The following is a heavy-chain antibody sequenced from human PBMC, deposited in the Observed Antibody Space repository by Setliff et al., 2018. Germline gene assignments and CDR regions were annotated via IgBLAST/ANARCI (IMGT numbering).Heavy chain of an antibody. CDR2: FDPEDGET. CDR3: ATDGVITMVRGVIITESLFDFDY. V-gene: IGHV1-24*01. Sequence: AASVKVSCKVSGYTLTELSMHWVRQAPGKGLEWMGGFDPEDGETIYAQKFQGRVTMTEDTSTDTAYMELSSLRSEDTAVYYCATDGVITMVRGVIITESLFDFDYWGQGTLVTVSS. J-gene: IGHJ4*02. D-gene: IGHD3-10*01. CDR1: GYTLTELS.